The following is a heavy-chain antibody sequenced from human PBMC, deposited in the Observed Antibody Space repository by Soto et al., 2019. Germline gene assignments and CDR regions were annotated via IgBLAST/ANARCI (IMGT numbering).Heavy chain of an antibody. Sequence: GASVKVSCKASGGTFSSYTISWVRQAPGQGLEWMGRIIPILGIANYAQRFQGRVTITADKSTSTAYMKLSSLSSADTAVYYCARDFPTYYYDSSGYLWGQGTLVTVSS. J-gene: IGHJ4*02. CDR3: ARDFPTYYYDSSGYL. CDR2: IIPILGIA. CDR1: GGTFSSYT. V-gene: IGHV1-69*04. D-gene: IGHD3-22*01.